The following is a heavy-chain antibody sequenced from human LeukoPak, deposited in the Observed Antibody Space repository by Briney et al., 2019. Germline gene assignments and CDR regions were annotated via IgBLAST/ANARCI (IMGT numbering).Heavy chain of an antibody. J-gene: IGHJ4*02. CDR2: IFGSASKI. CDR3: AKDQRSGWYTPFDY. V-gene: IGHV3-23*01. D-gene: IGHD6-19*01. Sequence: PGGSLRLSCTTSGFTFLTYSMSWVRQAPGQGLEWVASIFGSASKIYHADSVKGRFTVSRDNSKNTLYLQMNSLRAEDTAVYYCAKDQRSGWYTPFDYWGQGALVTVSS. CDR1: GFTFLTYS.